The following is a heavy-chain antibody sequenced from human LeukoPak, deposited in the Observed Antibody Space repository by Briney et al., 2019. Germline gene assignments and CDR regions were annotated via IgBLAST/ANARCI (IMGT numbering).Heavy chain of an antibody. Sequence: SETLSLTCNVSGASVSSGSYYWSWIRQPPGKELEWIGYIYYSGSTSYNPSLKSRVTISVDTSENHFSLKLTSVTAADTAVYYCARISGGSFDAFDIWGQGTMVTVSS. CDR2: IYYSGST. J-gene: IGHJ3*02. CDR3: ARISGGSFDAFDI. V-gene: IGHV4-61*03. CDR1: GASVSSGSYY. D-gene: IGHD2-15*01.